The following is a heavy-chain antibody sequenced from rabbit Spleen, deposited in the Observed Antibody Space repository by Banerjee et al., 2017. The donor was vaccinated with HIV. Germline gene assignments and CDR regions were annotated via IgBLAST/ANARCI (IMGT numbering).Heavy chain of an antibody. D-gene: IGHD1-1*01. V-gene: IGHV1S40*01. Sequence: QSLEESGGDLVKPGTSLTLTCKASGFSFSSGYYMCWVRQAPGKGLEWIACIAAGSGVTTYYANWAKGRFTISKTSSTTVTLQMTSLTVADTATYFCARDGSSSFSTYGMDLWGPGTLVTVS. CDR1: GFSFSSGYY. CDR3: ARDGSSSFSTYGMDL. J-gene: IGHJ6*01. CDR2: IAAGSGVTT.